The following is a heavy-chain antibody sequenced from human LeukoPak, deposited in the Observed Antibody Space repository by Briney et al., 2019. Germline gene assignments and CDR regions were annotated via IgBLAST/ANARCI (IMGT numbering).Heavy chain of an antibody. CDR2: IYYSGST. D-gene: IGHD7-27*01. CDR1: GGSISSGDYY. J-gene: IGHJ4*02. Sequence: SETLSLTCTVSGGSISSGDYYWSWIRQPPGKGLEWIGYIYYSGSTYYNPSLKSRVTISVDTSKNQFSLKLSSVTAADTAVYYCARVRLGIFNSEPFDYWGQGTLVTVSS. V-gene: IGHV4-30-4*01. CDR3: ARVRLGIFNSEPFDY.